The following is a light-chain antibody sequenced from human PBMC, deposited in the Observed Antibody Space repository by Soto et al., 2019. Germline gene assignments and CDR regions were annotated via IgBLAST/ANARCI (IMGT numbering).Light chain of an antibody. CDR3: QQSYSTPRT. J-gene: IGKJ1*01. CDR2: AAS. V-gene: IGKV4-1*01. CDR1: QSVLKSSNNRNY. Sequence: DIVMTQSPDSLAVSLGERATINCKSSQSVLKSSNNRNYLAWYQQKPRQPPKLLIYAASRLQSGVPSRFSGSGSGTDFTLTISSLQPEDFATYYCQQSYSTPRTFGQGTKVDIK.